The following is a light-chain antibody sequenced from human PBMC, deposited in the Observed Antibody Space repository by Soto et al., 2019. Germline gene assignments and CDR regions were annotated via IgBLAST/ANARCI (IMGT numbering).Light chain of an antibody. J-gene: IGLJ3*02. Sequence: QSALTQPASVSGSPGQSITISCTGTTSDVGRYNYVSWHQQHPGKAPKLLIFDVSNRPSGVSDRFSGSKSGNTASLTISGLQAEDEADYYCNSYKTGTTWVFGGGTKVTVL. CDR2: DVS. CDR3: NSYKTGTTWV. V-gene: IGLV2-14*01. CDR1: TSDVGRYNY.